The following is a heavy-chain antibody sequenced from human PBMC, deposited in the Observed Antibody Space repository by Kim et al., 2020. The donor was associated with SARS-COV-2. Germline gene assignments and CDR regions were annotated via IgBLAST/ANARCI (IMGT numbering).Heavy chain of an antibody. Sequence: PSFQGRVTISASTSTSTAYLQWSSLKASDTAMYYCARLMGRTTGILDYWGQGTLVTVSS. V-gene: IGHV5-51*01. D-gene: IGHD1-1*01. J-gene: IGHJ4*02. CDR3: ARLMGRTTGILDY.